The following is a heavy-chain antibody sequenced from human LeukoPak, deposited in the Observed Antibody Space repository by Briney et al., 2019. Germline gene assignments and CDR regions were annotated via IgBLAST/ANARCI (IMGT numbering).Heavy chain of an antibody. CDR1: GYTFTSYY. D-gene: IGHD3-22*01. V-gene: IGHV1-46*01. J-gene: IGHJ4*02. CDR3: ARVPQPNYDSSGYYYYFDY. Sequence: ASVKVSCKASGYTFTSYYMHWVRQAPGQGLEWMGIINPSGGSTSYAQKSQGRVTMTRDTSTSTVYMELSSLRSEDTAVYYCARVPQPNYDSSGYYYYFDYWGQGTLVTVSS. CDR2: INPSGGST.